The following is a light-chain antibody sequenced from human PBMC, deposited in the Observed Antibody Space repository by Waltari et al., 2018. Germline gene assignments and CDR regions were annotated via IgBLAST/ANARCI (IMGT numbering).Light chain of an antibody. CDR1: QSIGSY. CDR3: QHSYSIPFI. CDR2: VAT. V-gene: IGKV1-39*01. Sequence: DIQITQSPSSLSASVGDRVTITCRASQSIGSYLNWYQRKPGKAPNLLIYVATTLESGVPSRFTGSGSGTEFTLTINSLQPEDVATYYCQHSYSIPFIFGQGTKLEIK. J-gene: IGKJ2*01.